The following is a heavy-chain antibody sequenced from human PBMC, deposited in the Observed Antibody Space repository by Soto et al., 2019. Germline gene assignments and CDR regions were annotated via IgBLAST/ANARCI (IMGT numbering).Heavy chain of an antibody. D-gene: IGHD4-17*01. CDR1: GFSLTTRGVG. CDR3: AHRTTTVTWGFDP. Sequence: QITLTESGPTLVKPTQTLTLTGTFSGFSLTTRGVGVRWIRQPPGKALEWLALIYGDDDKRHSPSLKSRHTITNDNAKNPVVLTMTNMDPADTATYFCAHRTTTVTWGFDPWGHGALVTVSS. J-gene: IGHJ5*02. V-gene: IGHV2-5*02. CDR2: IYGDDDK.